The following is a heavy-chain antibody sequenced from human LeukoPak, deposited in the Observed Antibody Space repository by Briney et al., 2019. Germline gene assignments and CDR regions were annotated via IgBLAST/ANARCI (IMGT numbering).Heavy chain of an antibody. CDR2: INEDGTTI. J-gene: IGHJ4*02. V-gene: IGHV3-7*05. CDR1: GFTFSGYW. D-gene: IGHD3-10*01. CDR3: ARWSYVSGTWFLDY. Sequence: GGSLRLSCDASGFTFSGYWMSWVRQAPRRGREWVADINEDGTTIYYVDSVKGRFTISGDNAKNSLSLQLNTLRGGDTAVYYCARWSYVSGTWFLDYWGQGTLVTVSS.